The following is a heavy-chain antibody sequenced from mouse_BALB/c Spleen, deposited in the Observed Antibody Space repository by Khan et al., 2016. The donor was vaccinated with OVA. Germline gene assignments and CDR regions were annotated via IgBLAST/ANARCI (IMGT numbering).Heavy chain of an antibody. CDR1: SYSFTTGYG. D-gene: IGHD1-2*01. J-gene: IGHJ2*01. V-gene: IGHV3-2*02. CDR2: ISHSGST. Sequence: EVQLLESGAGLVKPSQSLSLTCTATSYSFTTGYGWIWIRQFPGNQLEWMGYISHSGSTNYNPSLNSRISITRDTSTNQFFLQLNSVTTEDAATYYWARTARIEYWGQGTTLTVSS. CDR3: ARTARIEY.